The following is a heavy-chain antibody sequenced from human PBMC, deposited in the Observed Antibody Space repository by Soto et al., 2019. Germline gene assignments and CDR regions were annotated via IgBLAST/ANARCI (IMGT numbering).Heavy chain of an antibody. CDR1: GFTFSSYS. CDR2: ISSSSSYI. CDR3: ARGTHDYVWGSYRPFDY. D-gene: IGHD3-16*02. V-gene: IGHV3-21*01. Sequence: PGGSLRLSCAASGFTFSSYSMNWVRQAPGKGLEWVSSISSSSSYIYYADSVKGRFTISRDNAKNTLYLQMNSLRAEDTAVYYCARGTHDYVWGSYRPFDYWGQGTLVTVSS. J-gene: IGHJ4*02.